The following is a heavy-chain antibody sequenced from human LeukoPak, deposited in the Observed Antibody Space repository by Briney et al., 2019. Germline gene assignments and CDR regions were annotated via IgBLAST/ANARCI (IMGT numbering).Heavy chain of an antibody. Sequence: GESLKISCKGSGYRFTSYWIGWVRQMPGKGLEWMGIIYPSDSDTRYSPSFQGQVTISADKSITTAYLQWRSLKASDTAIYYCARFYGGNLPFDPWGQGTLVTVSS. CDR2: IYPSDSDT. D-gene: IGHD4-23*01. V-gene: IGHV5-51*01. J-gene: IGHJ5*02. CDR3: ARFYGGNLPFDP. CDR1: GYRFTSYW.